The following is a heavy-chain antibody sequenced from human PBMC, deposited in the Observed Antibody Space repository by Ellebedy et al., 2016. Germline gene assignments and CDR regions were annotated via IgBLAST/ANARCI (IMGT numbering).Heavy chain of an antibody. Sequence: ASVKVSCKVSGYTLTELSMHWVRQAPGKGLEWMGGFDPEDGETIYAQKFQGRVTMTEDTSTDTAYMELSSLRSEDTAVYYCATLYYYGSGSYYRHWFDPWGQGTLVTVSS. D-gene: IGHD3-10*01. CDR2: FDPEDGET. J-gene: IGHJ5*02. CDR1: GYTLTELS. V-gene: IGHV1-24*01. CDR3: ATLYYYGSGSYYRHWFDP.